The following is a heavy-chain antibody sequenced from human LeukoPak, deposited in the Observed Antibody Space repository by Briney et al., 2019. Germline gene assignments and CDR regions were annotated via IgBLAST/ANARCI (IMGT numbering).Heavy chain of an antibody. D-gene: IGHD6-6*01. Sequence: GGSLRLSCAASGFTFSSYSMNWVRQAPGKGLEWVSSISSSSSYIYYADSVKGRFTISRDNAKNSLYLQMNSLRAEDTAVYYCARLLGRMAARAKNDNWFDPWGQGTLVTVSS. CDR2: ISSSSSYI. CDR1: GFTFSSYS. CDR3: ARLLGRMAARAKNDNWFDP. V-gene: IGHV3-21*01. J-gene: IGHJ5*02.